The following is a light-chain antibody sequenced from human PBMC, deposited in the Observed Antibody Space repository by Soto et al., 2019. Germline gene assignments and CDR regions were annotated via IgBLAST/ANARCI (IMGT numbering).Light chain of an antibody. CDR1: QAIGIY. CDR2: AAS. CDR3: QKYSGAPPT. V-gene: IGKV1-27*01. J-gene: IGKJ1*01. Sequence: DIQMTQSPSSLSTSVGDRVTITCRASQAIGIYLAWYQQKPGKVPKLLIYAASTLQSGVPSRFSGSGSGTDFTLNINSLQPEDVATYYCQKYSGAPPTVGQGTKVEIK.